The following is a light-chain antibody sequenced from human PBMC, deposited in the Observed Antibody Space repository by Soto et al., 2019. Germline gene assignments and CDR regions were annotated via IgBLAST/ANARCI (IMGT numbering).Light chain of an antibody. CDR2: DAS. CDR3: QQYENLPT. CDR1: QNINSY. V-gene: IGKV1-33*01. J-gene: IGKJ5*01. Sequence: DIQMTRSPSSRSASVGARATITCQAGQNINSYLSWYQQKPGRAPKLLIYDASNLEAGVPSRFRGSGSGTDFTFTISRLQPEDIATYYCQQYENLPTFGQGTRLEIK.